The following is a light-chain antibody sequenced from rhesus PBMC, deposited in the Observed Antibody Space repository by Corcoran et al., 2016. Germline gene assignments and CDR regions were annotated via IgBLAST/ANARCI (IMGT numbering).Light chain of an antibody. V-gene: IGKV1-28*02. CDR2: AAT. CDR3: QQYKGYPLT. Sequence: DIQMTQSPSSLSASVGDTVTITCRASQGISIYLNWFQQKPGKAPKLLNYAATTLQSGVPSRFSGSGSGTDFTLTISSLQPEDFATYYCQQYKGYPLTFGGGTKVEIK. CDR1: QGISIY. J-gene: IGKJ4*01.